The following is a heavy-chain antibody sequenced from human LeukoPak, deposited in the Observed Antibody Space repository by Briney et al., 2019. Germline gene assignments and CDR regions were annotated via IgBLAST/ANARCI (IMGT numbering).Heavy chain of an antibody. CDR1: GFTFSSYA. D-gene: IGHD3-3*01. CDR2: ISGSGGST. CDR3: AKDNRLSVWSGYYGDY. J-gene: IGHJ4*02. Sequence: GGSLRLSCAASGFTFSSYAMSWVRQAPGKGLEWVSAISGSGGSTYYADSVKGRFTISRDNSKNTLYLQMNSLRAEDTAVYYCAKDNRLSVWSGYYGDYWGQGTLVTVSS. V-gene: IGHV3-23*01.